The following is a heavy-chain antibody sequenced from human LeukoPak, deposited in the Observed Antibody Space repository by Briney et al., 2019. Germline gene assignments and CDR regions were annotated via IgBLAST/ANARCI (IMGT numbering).Heavy chain of an antibody. CDR3: ARAGIGYGDSFDY. CDR2: IKQDGSEK. CDR1: GFTFSSYW. Sequence: GGSLRLSCAASGFTFSSYWMSWVRQAPGKGLEWVANIKQDGSEKYYVDSVKGRFTISRDNAKNSLYLQMNSLRAEDTAVYYCARAGIGYGDSFDYWGQGTLVTVSS. V-gene: IGHV3-7*03. J-gene: IGHJ4*02. D-gene: IGHD4-17*01.